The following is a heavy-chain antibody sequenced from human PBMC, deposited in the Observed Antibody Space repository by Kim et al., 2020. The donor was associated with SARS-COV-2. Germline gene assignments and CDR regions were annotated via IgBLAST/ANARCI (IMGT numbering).Heavy chain of an antibody. Sequence: GESLRLSCTDSGFTFGDYAMSWVRQAPGKGLEWVGFIRSKAYGGTTEYAASVKGRFTISRDDSKSVAYLQMNSLKPEDTAVYYCARDIGWYFDYWGQGTLVTVSS. CDR2: IRSKAYGGTT. J-gene: IGHJ4*02. V-gene: IGHV3-49*04. CDR3: ARDIGWYFDY. CDR1: GFTFGDYA. D-gene: IGHD6-19*01.